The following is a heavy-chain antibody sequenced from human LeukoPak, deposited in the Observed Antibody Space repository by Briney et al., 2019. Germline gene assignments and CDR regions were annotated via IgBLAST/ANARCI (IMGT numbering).Heavy chain of an antibody. J-gene: IGHJ6*02. Sequence: VASVKVSCKASGYTFTSNYIHWVRQAPGQGLEWMGGIIPIFGTANYAQKFQGRVTITADESTSTAYMELSSLRSEDTAVYYCARDRDLYYDILTGYYTDYYYGMDVWGQGTTVTVSS. V-gene: IGHV1-69*13. D-gene: IGHD3-9*01. CDR3: ARDRDLYYDILTGYYTDYYYGMDV. CDR1: GYTFTSNY. CDR2: IIPIFGTA.